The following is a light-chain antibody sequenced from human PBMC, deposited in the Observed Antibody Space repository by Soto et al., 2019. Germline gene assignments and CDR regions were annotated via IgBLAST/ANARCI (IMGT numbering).Light chain of an antibody. CDR1: QRVSSGY. CDR3: QQYGGSPAIT. CDR2: GAS. V-gene: IGKV3-20*01. Sequence: EIVLTQSPGTLSLSPGERATLSCRASQRVSSGYVAWYQQKPGQAPRLLIYGASSWATGIPDRFRASASGTDFTLTISRLEPEDFAVYFCQQYGGSPAITFGQGTRLEIK. J-gene: IGKJ5*01.